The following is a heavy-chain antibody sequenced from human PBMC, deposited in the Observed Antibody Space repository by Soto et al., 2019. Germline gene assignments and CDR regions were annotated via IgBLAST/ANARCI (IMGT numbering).Heavy chain of an antibody. CDR2: ISGSGDNT. J-gene: IGHJ6*03. V-gene: IGHV3-23*01. CDR1: AFTFSNYA. Sequence: EVQLLESGGGLVQPGGSLRLSCAASAFTFSNYAMNWVRQAPGKGLVWVAAISGSGDNTYYADSVQGRFTISRDNSKNTLFLQMNSLRVDDTAVYYCANSSVSCSSASCASLAYYYYNMDVWGKGTTVTVSS. CDR3: ANSSVSCSSASCASLAYYYYNMDV. D-gene: IGHD2-2*01.